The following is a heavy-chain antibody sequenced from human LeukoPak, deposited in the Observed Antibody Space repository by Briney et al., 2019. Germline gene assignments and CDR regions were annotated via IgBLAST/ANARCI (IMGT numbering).Heavy chain of an antibody. CDR2: ISAYNGNT. Sequence: ASVKVSCKASGYTFTSYGISWVRQAPGQGLEWMGWISAYNGNTNYAQKLQGRVTITRNTSISTAYMELSSLRSEDTAVYYCARSYDPRLYYYYYYYMDVWGKGTTVTVSS. CDR3: ARSYDPRLYYYYYYYMDV. V-gene: IGHV1-18*01. D-gene: IGHD5-18*01. J-gene: IGHJ6*03. CDR1: GYTFTSYG.